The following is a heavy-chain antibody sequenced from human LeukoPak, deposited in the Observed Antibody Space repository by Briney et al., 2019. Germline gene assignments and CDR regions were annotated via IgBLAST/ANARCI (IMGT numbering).Heavy chain of an antibody. V-gene: IGHV1-69*13. CDR2: IIPIFGTA. CDR1: GGTFSSYA. Sequence: ASVKVSCKASGGTFSSYAISWVRQAPGQGLEWMGGIIPIFGTANYAQKFQGRVTITADESTSTAYMELSSLRSEDTAVYYGARDNGYYGSGSYSFDYWGQGTLVTVSS. CDR3: ARDNGYYGSGSYSFDY. J-gene: IGHJ4*02. D-gene: IGHD3-10*01.